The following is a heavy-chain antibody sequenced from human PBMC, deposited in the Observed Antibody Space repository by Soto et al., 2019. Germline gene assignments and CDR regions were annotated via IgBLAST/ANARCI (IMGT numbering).Heavy chain of an antibody. Sequence: GGSLRLSCAASGFTFSDYYMSWIRQAPGKGLEWVSYISSSGSTIYYADSVKGRFTISRDNAKNSLYLQMNSLRAEDTAVYHCARDKVRVSTSYRPYFDYWGQGTLVTVSS. V-gene: IGHV3-11*01. D-gene: IGHD2-2*01. CDR2: ISSSGSTI. CDR3: ARDKVRVSTSYRPYFDY. J-gene: IGHJ4*02. CDR1: GFTFSDYY.